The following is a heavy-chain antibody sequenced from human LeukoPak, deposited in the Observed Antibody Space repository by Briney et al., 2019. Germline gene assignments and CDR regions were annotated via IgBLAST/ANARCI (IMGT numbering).Heavy chain of an antibody. V-gene: IGHV4-34*01. CDR2: INHSGST. CDR1: GGSFSGYY. J-gene: IGHJ4*02. Sequence: SETLSLTCAVYGGSFSGYYWSWIRQPPGKGLEWIGEINHSGSTNYNPSLKSRVTISVDTSKNQFSLNLSSVTAADTAVYYCARVAAITIFGVVTKAPYYFDYWGQGTLVTVSS. CDR3: ARVAAITIFGVVTKAPYYFDY. D-gene: IGHD3-3*01.